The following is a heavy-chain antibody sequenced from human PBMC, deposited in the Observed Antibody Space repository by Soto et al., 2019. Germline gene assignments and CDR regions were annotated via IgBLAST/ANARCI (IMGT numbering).Heavy chain of an antibody. Sequence: SETLSLTCTVSGGSVSSGSYYWSWIRQPPGKGLEWIGYIYYSGSTNYNPSLKSRVTISVDTSKNQFSLKLSSVTAADTAVYYCARDMYYYGSGNRNYYYGMDVWGRGTTVTVSS. CDR1: GGSVSSGSYY. D-gene: IGHD3-10*01. J-gene: IGHJ6*02. CDR2: IYYSGST. V-gene: IGHV4-61*01. CDR3: ARDMYYYGSGNRNYYYGMDV.